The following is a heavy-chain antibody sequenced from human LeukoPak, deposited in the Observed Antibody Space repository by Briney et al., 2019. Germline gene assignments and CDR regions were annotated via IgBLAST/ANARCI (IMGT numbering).Heavy chain of an antibody. V-gene: IGHV3-48*04. CDR2: ISSSSSTI. Sequence: GGSLRLSCAASGFTFSSYSMNWVRQAPGKGLEWVSYISSSSSTIYYADSVKGRFTISRDNAKNSLYLQMNSLRAEDTAVYYCARDLDIAAAVVDYWGQGTLVTVSS. CDR3: ARDLDIAAAVVDY. D-gene: IGHD6-13*01. J-gene: IGHJ4*02. CDR1: GFTFSSYS.